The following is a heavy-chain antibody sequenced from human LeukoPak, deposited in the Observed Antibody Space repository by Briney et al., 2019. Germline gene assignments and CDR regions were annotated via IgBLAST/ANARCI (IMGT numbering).Heavy chain of an antibody. V-gene: IGHV3-23*05. CDR1: GFTFSAYA. J-gene: IGHJ4*02. CDR3: ARELGGGGLHYFDY. CDR2: LYNDAFGSTT. D-gene: IGHD3-16*01. Sequence: GGSLRLSCEASGFTFSAYAMTWVRQAPGKGLEWVSTLYNDAFGSTTYYADSVTGRFTISRDNSQNTLFLQMSSLTAEDTAMYYCARELGGGGLHYFDYWGRGTLVTVSS.